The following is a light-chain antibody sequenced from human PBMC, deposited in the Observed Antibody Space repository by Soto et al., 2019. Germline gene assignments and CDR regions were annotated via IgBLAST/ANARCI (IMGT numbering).Light chain of an antibody. CDR2: DAS. V-gene: IGKV3-20*01. CDR1: QSVNSDY. CDR3: LQYSSSPGT. Sequence: ENVLTQSPGTLSLSPGERATLSCRASQSVNSDYLAWYQQKLGQAPRLLIYDASNRATGISDRFSGSGSGTDFTLTISRLEPEDSAMYFCLQYSSSPGTFGQGTKVEI. J-gene: IGKJ1*01.